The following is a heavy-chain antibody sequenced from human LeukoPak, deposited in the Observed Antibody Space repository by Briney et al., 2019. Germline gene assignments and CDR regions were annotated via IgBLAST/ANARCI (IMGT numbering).Heavy chain of an antibody. J-gene: IGHJ4*02. Sequence: PGGSLRLSCSASGFTFSSYAMHWVRQAPGKGLEYVSAISSSGDSTYYADSVKGRFTVSRDNSKNTLYLQMSSLRPEDAAVYYCVKDGMAVAGTAPLDHWGQGILVTVSS. CDR1: GFTFSSYA. D-gene: IGHD6-19*01. V-gene: IGHV3-64D*09. CDR3: VKDGMAVAGTAPLDH. CDR2: ISSSGDST.